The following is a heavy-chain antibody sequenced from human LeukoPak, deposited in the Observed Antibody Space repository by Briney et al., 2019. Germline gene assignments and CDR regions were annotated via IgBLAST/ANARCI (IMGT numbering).Heavy chain of an antibody. Sequence: GGSLRLSCAASGFTFSSYSMNWVRQAPGKGLEWISYITSSSTSYTNYAGSVKGRFTISRDNAKNSLYLQMNSLRSDDTAVYYCARHGSGSSFDYWGQGTLVTVSS. CDR1: GFTFSSYS. V-gene: IGHV3-21*05. CDR3: ARHGSGSSFDY. CDR2: ITSSSTSYT. D-gene: IGHD5-12*01. J-gene: IGHJ4*02.